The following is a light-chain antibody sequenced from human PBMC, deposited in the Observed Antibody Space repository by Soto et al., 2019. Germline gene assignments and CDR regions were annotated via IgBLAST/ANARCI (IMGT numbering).Light chain of an antibody. CDR3: SSFTRQTSVV. J-gene: IGLJ2*01. CDR1: SSDVGGYDQ. Sequence: QSALTKPASVPGSPVQSVTISCTGTSSDVGGYDQVSWYQKHPGKAPKRMIYYVTNRPSGVSHRFSGSKSGNTASLTISGLQAEDEADYYCSSFTRQTSVVFGGGTKLTVL. V-gene: IGLV2-14*01. CDR2: YVT.